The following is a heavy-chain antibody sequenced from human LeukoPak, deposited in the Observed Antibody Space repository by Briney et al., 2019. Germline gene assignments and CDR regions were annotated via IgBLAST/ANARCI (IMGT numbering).Heavy chain of an antibody. D-gene: IGHD4-17*01. V-gene: IGHV3-23*01. CDR3: AKDRYGDKKPYYFDY. J-gene: IGHJ4*02. CDR2: ISGSGGST. CDR1: GFTFSSYA. Sequence: GGSLRLSCAASGFTFSSYAMSWVRQAPGKGLEWVSAISGSGGSTYYADSVKGRFTISRDNSKNTLYLQMSSLRAEDTAVYCCAKDRYGDKKPYYFDYWGQGTLVTVSS.